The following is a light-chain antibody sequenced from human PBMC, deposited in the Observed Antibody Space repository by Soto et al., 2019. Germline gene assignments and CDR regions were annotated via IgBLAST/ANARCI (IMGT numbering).Light chain of an antibody. V-gene: IGLV2-8*01. CDR2: EVN. CDR3: TSYAGGNNV. Sequence: QSALTQHPSASGSPGQSVTISCTGTSTDVGGYDYVSWYQQHPGKVPKLMIYEVNKRPSGVPDRFSGSKSGNTASLTVSGLQPEDEADYYCTSYAGGNNVFGTGTKVTVL. CDR1: STDVGGYDY. J-gene: IGLJ1*01.